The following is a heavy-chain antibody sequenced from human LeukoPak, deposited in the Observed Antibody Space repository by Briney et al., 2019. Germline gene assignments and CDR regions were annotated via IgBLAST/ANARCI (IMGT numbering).Heavy chain of an antibody. CDR2: IWYGGSNK. J-gene: IGHJ4*02. CDR1: GFTFSSYG. D-gene: IGHD6-6*01. CDR3: ARHRGSSSLFDY. V-gene: IGHV3-33*08. Sequence: PGGSLRLSCAASGFTFSSYGMHWVRQAPGKGLEWVAVIWYGGSNKYYADSVKGRFTISRDNSKNTLYLQMNSLRAEDTAVYYCARHRGSSSLFDYWGQGTLVTVSS.